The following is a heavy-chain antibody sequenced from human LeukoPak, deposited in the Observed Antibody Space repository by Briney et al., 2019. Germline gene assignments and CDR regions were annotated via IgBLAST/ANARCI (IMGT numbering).Heavy chain of an antibody. Sequence: ASVKVSCKASGGTFSSYAISWVRQAPGQGLEWMGGIIPIFGTANYAQKFQGRVTITTDESTSTAYMELSSLRSEDTAAYYCARQVGGSSHFDYWGQGTLVTVSS. V-gene: IGHV1-69*05. CDR1: GGTFSSYA. CDR3: ARQVGGSSHFDY. CDR2: IIPIFGTA. D-gene: IGHD1-26*01. J-gene: IGHJ4*02.